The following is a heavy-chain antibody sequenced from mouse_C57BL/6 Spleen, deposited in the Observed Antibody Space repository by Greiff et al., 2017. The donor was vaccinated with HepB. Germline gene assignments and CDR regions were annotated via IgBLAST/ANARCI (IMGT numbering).Heavy chain of an antibody. CDR1: GYSFTGYY. Sequence: EVQLQQPGAELVMPGASVKISCKASGYSFTGYYMNWVKQSPEKSLEWIGEINPSTGGTTYNQKFKAKATLTVDKSSSTAYMQLKSLTSEDSAVYYCARGGLDGWYFDVWGTGTTVTVSS. V-gene: IGHV1-42*01. CDR3: ARGGLDGWYFDV. J-gene: IGHJ1*03. D-gene: IGHD2-3*01. CDR2: INPSTGGT.